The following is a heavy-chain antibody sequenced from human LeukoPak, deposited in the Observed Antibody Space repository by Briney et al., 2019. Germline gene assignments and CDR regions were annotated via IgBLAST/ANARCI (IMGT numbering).Heavy chain of an antibody. CDR1: GFTFSSYG. D-gene: IGHD2-15*01. V-gene: IGHV3-30*18. J-gene: IGHJ5*02. Sequence: LTGGSLRLSCAASGFTFSSYGMHWVRQAPGKGLEWVAVISYDGSNKYYADSVKGRFTISRDNSKNTLYLQMNSLRAEDTAVYYCAKDLVRYCSGGSCYPNWFDPWGQGTLVTVSS. CDR3: AKDLVRYCSGGSCYPNWFDP. CDR2: ISYDGSNK.